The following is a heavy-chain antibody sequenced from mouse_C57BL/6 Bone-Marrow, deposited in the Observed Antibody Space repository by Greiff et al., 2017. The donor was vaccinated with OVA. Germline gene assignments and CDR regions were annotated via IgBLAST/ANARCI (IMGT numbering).Heavy chain of an antibody. Sequence: QVQLQQPGAELVKPGASVKLSCKASGYTFTSYWMQWVKQRPGQGLEWIGEIDPSDSYTNYNQKFKGKATLTVDTSSSTAYMQLSSLTSEDSAVYYCARRGAQATENDAMDYWGQGTSVTVSS. CDR3: ARRGAQATENDAMDY. CDR1: GYTFTSYW. J-gene: IGHJ4*01. CDR2: IDPSDSYT. D-gene: IGHD3-2*02. V-gene: IGHV1-50*01.